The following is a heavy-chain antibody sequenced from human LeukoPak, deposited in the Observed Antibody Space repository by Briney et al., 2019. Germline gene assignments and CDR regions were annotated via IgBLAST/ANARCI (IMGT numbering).Heavy chain of an antibody. J-gene: IGHJ6*02. Sequence: GGSLRLSCAASGFTFSSYWMHWVRHAPGKGLVWVSRINSDGSSTSYADSVKGRFTISRDNAKNTLYLQMNSLGAEDTAVYYCARGRIQLWKFYYYYGMDVWGQGTTVTVSS. V-gene: IGHV3-74*01. CDR3: ARGRIQLWKFYYYYGMDV. D-gene: IGHD5-18*01. CDR2: INSDGSST. CDR1: GFTFSSYW.